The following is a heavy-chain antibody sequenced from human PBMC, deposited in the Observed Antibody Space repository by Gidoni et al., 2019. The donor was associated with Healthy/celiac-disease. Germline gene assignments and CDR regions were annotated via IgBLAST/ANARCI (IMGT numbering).Heavy chain of an antibody. V-gene: IGHV4-34*01. CDR3: ARGLIAAAGKTYFDY. Sequence: QVQLQQWGAGLLKPSETLSLTCAAYGGSFSGYYWSWIRQPPGKGLEWIGEINHSGSTNYSPSLKSRVTISVDTSKNQFSLKLSSVTAADTAVYYCARGLIAAAGKTYFDYWGQGTLVTVSS. J-gene: IGHJ4*02. CDR1: GGSFSGYY. CDR2: INHSGST. D-gene: IGHD6-13*01.